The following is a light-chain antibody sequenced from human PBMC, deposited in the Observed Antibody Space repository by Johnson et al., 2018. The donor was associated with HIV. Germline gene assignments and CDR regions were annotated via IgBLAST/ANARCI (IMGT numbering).Light chain of an antibody. Sequence: QSVLTQPPSVSAAPGQKVTISCSGSSSNIGNNYVSWYQQIPGTAPKLLIYDNNKRPSGIPDRFSGSKSGTSATLGITGLQTGDEADYYCGKWDSSLRAGFFGTGTKVTVL. CDR3: GKWDSSLRAGF. CDR1: SSNIGNNY. J-gene: IGLJ1*01. CDR2: DNN. V-gene: IGLV1-51*01.